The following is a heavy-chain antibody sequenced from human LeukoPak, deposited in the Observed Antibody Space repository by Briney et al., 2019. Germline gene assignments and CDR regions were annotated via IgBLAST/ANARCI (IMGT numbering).Heavy chain of an antibody. Sequence: PGGSLRLSCAASGFTFTSYAMHWVRQAPGKGLEWVSSISSSSSYIYYADSVKGRFTISRDNAKNSLYLQMNSLRAEDTAVYYCARGGREIAVAGRSQYYFDYWGQGTLVTVSS. D-gene: IGHD6-19*01. CDR1: GFTFTSYA. V-gene: IGHV3-21*01. J-gene: IGHJ4*02. CDR2: ISSSSSYI. CDR3: ARGGREIAVAGRSQYYFDY.